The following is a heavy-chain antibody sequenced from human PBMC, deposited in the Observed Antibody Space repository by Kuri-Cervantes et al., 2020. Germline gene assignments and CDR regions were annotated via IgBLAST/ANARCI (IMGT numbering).Heavy chain of an antibody. CDR3: ARDANCVGACSPYFDY. D-gene: IGHD2-21*02. Sequence: GESLKISCAASGFTLSSNSMNWVRQAPGKGLQWVSYILPSGSAMYYADSVKGRFTISRDNAKNSLYLQMNSLRVDDTGIYYCARDANCVGACSPYFDYWGQGIMVTVSS. J-gene: IGHJ4*02. CDR2: ILPSGSAM. CDR1: GFTLSSNS. V-gene: IGHV3-48*01.